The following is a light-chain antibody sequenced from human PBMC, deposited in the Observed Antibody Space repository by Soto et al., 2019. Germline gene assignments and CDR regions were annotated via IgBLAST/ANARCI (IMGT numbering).Light chain of an antibody. V-gene: IGKV3-20*01. CDR2: GAS. Sequence: DIVLTQSPGTLSLSPGERVTLSCRGSQSISTTYLAWYQHKPGQAPRLLIYGASSRATGIPDRFSAIVSGTAGTLNLRRLEPEDGEVYDGQQYVHSPWTFGPGTKVEIK. J-gene: IGKJ1*01. CDR1: QSISTTY. CDR3: QQYVHSPWT.